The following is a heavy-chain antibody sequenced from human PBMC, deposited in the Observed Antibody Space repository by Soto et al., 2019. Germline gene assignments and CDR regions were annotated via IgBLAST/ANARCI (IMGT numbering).Heavy chain of an antibody. CDR1: GDSISSAGYS. J-gene: IGHJ4*02. CDR3: ARALLGYDGSGYYGSGFDY. CDR2: IYHSGST. Sequence: QLQLQESGSGLVKPSQTLSLICAVSGDSISSAGYSWSWIRQPPGKGLEWIGYIYHSGSTYYNPSRKSRVTISVDRSKNQFSLKLSSVTAADTAVYYCARALLGYDGSGYYGSGFDYWGQGTLVTVSS. D-gene: IGHD3-22*01. V-gene: IGHV4-30-2*01.